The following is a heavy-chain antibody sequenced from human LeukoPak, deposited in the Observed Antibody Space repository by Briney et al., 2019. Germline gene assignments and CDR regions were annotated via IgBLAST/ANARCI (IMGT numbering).Heavy chain of an antibody. J-gene: IGHJ4*02. Sequence: GGSLRLSCTASEVTLNNAWMSWVRQAPGKGLEWVSAISGSGGSTYYADSVKGRFTISRDNSKNTLYLQMNSLRAEDTAVYYCANSFYCSGGSCYDDYWGQGTLVTVSS. V-gene: IGHV3-23*01. CDR2: ISGSGGST. CDR1: EVTLNNAW. CDR3: ANSFYCSGGSCYDDY. D-gene: IGHD2-15*01.